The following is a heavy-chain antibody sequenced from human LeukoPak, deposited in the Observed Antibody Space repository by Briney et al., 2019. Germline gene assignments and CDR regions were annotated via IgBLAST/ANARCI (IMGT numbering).Heavy chain of an antibody. D-gene: IGHD5-12*01. V-gene: IGHV3-30*02. CDR1: GFPFSSYG. Sequence: GSLRLSFAASGFPFSSYGMHWVRQAPGKGLEWVAFIRYDGSNKYYADSVKGRFTISRDNSKNTLYLQMNSLRAEDTAVYYCAKEEVATIYLGSYYYYYMDVWGKGTTVTISS. CDR2: IRYDGSNK. J-gene: IGHJ6*03. CDR3: AKEEVATIYLGSYYYYYMDV.